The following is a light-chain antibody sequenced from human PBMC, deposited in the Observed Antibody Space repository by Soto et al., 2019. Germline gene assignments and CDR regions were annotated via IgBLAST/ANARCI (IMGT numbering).Light chain of an antibody. CDR3: QQYNSSPT. CDR2: KAS. Sequence: DIQMTQSPSTLSASVGDRVTITCRASQSISSWLAWYQQKPGKAPKLLSYKASSLESGVPSRFSGSGSGTEFTLTISSLQPDDFATYYRQQYNSSPTFGQGTKVEIK. J-gene: IGKJ1*01. V-gene: IGKV1-5*03. CDR1: QSISSW.